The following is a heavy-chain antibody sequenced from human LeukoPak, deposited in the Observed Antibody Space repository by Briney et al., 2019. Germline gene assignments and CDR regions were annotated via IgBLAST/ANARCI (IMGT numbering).Heavy chain of an antibody. D-gene: IGHD3-22*01. CDR2: ISYDGSKR. CDR1: GFTFSTYA. Sequence: PGGSLRLSCAASGFTFSTYAVHWVRQAPGKGLEWVAVISYDGSKRYYADSVKGRFTISRDSSKNAFLQMNSLGAEDTAVYYCARDYDTSGSYFDFFDYWGQGTLVTVSS. V-gene: IGHV3-30-3*01. CDR3: ARDYDTSGSYFDFFDY. J-gene: IGHJ4*02.